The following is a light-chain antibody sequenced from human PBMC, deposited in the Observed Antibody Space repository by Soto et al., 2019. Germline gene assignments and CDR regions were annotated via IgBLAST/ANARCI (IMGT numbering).Light chain of an antibody. CDR2: GVF. V-gene: IGKV3-20*01. CDR1: QSVTNNQ. CDR3: QQHGISHIT. J-gene: IGKJ5*01. Sequence: EIVLTQSPGTLSLSPGERASLSCRASQSVTNNQLAWFRQKPGQAPRLLIWGVFNRATGIPDRFSGSGSGTDFTLTITRLEPDDSAVYYCQQHGISHITFGQGTRLEI.